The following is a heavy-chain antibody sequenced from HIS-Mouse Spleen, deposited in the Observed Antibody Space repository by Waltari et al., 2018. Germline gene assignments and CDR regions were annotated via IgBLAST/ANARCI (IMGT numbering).Heavy chain of an antibody. D-gene: IGHD1-7*01. CDR2: IYSGGST. V-gene: IGHV3-53*01. CDR1: GFTVRSNY. CDR3: ARDGMELRYYFDY. Sequence: EVQLVESGGGLIQPGGSLRLSCAASGFTVRSNYMSWVRQAPGKGLEWVSVIYSGGSTYYADSVKGRFTITRDNSKNTLYLQMNSLRAEDTAVYYCARDGMELRYYFDYWGQGTLVTVSS. J-gene: IGHJ4*02.